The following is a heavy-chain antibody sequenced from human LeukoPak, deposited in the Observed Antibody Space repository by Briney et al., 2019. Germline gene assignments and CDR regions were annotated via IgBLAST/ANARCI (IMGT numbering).Heavy chain of an antibody. D-gene: IGHD1-26*01. CDR2: IYYSGSTT. CDR3: ATTTIRLGY. CDR1: GGSISSSSHY. Sequence: SETLSLTCTVSGGSISSSSHYRGWIRQPPGKGLEWIGSIYYSGSTTYYKPSLKSRVTISVDTSKNQFSLKLSSVTAADTAVYYCATTTIRLGYWGQGTLVTVSS. V-gene: IGHV4-39*07. J-gene: IGHJ4*02.